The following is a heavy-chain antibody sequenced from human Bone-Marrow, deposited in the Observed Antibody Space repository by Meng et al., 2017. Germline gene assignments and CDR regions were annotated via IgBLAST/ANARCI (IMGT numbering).Heavy chain of an antibody. D-gene: IGHD6-19*01. CDR1: GGTFSSYA. J-gene: IGHJ5*02. Sequence: ASVKVSCKASGGTFSSYAISWVRQAPGQGLEWMGWMNPNSGNTGYAQKFQGRVTMTRNTSIGTAYMELSSLRSEDTAVYYCARIGQWLPDTWGQGTLVTVSS. CDR3: ARIGQWLPDT. V-gene: IGHV1-8*02. CDR2: MNPNSGNT.